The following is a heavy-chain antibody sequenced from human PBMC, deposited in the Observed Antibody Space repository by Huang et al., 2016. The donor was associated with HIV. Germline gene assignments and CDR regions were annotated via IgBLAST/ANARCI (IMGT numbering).Heavy chain of an antibody. CDR3: AREGITPSGTEVSGFDF. D-gene: IGHD6-13*01. V-gene: IGHV1-46*03. J-gene: IGHJ5*01. CDR2: VKPRGGGA. Sequence: QVQLVQSGAEVKKPGASVTISCKASGFSILIYYIHWVRQAPGQGLEWMGRVKPRGGGADYAEKFKGRVTMTRDTSTRTLYMELSSLRSEDTAVYYCAREGITPSGTEVSGFDFWGQGTPVSVSS. CDR1: GFSILIYY.